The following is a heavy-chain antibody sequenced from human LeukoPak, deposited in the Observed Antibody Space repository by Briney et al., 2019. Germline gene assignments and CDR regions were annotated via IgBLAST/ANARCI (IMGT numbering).Heavy chain of an antibody. D-gene: IGHD5-18*01. Sequence: ASVKVSCKVSGYTLTELSMHWVRQAPGKGLEWMGGFDPEEGETIYAQKFQARVTMTEDTSTDTAYMELSSLRSEDTAVYYCATVGTPRHLWLIYFDYWGQGTLVTVSS. CDR2: FDPEEGET. CDR1: GYTLTELS. CDR3: ATVGTPRHLWLIYFDY. V-gene: IGHV1-24*01. J-gene: IGHJ4*02.